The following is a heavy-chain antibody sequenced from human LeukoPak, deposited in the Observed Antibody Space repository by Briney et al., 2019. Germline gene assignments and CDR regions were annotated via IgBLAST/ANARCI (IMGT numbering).Heavy chain of an antibody. J-gene: IGHJ3*02. CDR1: GFTFSSYW. D-gene: IGHD3/OR15-3a*01. Sequence: GGSLRLSCAASGFTFSSYWMSWVREALGKGLEWVANIKQDGSEKYYVDSVKGRFTISRDNAKNSLYLQMNSLRAEDTAVYFCAREGSGLVIHAFDIWGQGTVVTVSS. CDR2: IKQDGSEK. CDR3: AREGSGLVIHAFDI. V-gene: IGHV3-7*01.